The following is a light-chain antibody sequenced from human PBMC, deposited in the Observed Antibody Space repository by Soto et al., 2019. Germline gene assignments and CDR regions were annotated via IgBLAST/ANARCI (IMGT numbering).Light chain of an antibody. Sequence: QSALTQPASVSGSPGQSITISCTGTSSNVGSYNLVSWYQQHPGKAPKLMIYEVSKRPSGVPNRFSGSKSGNTASLTISGLQAEDEADYYCCSYAGSSIHVVFGGGTKLTVL. CDR1: SSNVGSYNL. J-gene: IGLJ2*01. V-gene: IGLV2-23*02. CDR2: EVS. CDR3: CSYAGSSIHVV.